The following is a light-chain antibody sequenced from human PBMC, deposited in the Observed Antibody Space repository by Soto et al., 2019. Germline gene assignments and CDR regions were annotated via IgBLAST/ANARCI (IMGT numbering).Light chain of an antibody. J-gene: IGLJ3*02. Sequence: QSVLTQPASVSGSPGQSITISCTGTSSDVGNYNLVSWYQQHPGKAPKLMIYEGSKRPSGVSNRFSASKSGNTASLTISGLQAEDEADYYCCSYAGSSTWVFGVGTKLTVL. CDR1: SSDVGNYNL. CDR3: CSYAGSSTWV. CDR2: EGS. V-gene: IGLV2-23*01.